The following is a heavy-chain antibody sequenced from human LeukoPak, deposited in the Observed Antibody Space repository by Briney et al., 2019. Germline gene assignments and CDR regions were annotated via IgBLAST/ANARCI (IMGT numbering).Heavy chain of an antibody. D-gene: IGHD3-22*01. Sequence: LSLTCAFYGGSFSGYYWTWIRQSPGKGLEWISYISRGGNTIYYADSVRGRFTISRDNVKNSLYLQMNSLRAEDTAVYYCAREYYDRSGYYSFDHWGQGTLVTVSS. CDR3: AREYYDRSGYYSFDH. J-gene: IGHJ4*02. CDR2: ISRGGNTI. V-gene: IGHV3-11*01. CDR1: GGSFSGYY.